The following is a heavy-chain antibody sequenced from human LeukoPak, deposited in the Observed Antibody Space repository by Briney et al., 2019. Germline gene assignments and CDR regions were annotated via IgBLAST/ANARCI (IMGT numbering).Heavy chain of an antibody. CDR2: IYWNDDK. J-gene: IGHJ1*01. D-gene: IGHD3-3*01. CDR1: GFSLSTTEVG. Sequence: SGPTLVKPTQTLTLTCTFSGFSLSTTEVGVGWIRQPPGKALEWLAVIYWNDDKRYSSSLNNRVTVAKDTSKSQVVLRMTNMDPVDTATYYCARKGTASLYDFWDQGTLVTVSS. CDR3: ARKGTASLYDF. V-gene: IGHV2-5*01.